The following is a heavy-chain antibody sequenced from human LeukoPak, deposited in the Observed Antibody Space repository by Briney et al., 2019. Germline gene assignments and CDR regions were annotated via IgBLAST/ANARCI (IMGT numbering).Heavy chain of an antibody. V-gene: IGHV1-46*01. D-gene: IGHD3-10*01. CDR2: INPSGGST. CDR1: GYTFTSYY. Sequence: ASVKVSCKASGYTFTSYYMHWVRQAPGQGLEWMGIINPSGGSTSYAQKFQGRVTMTRDMSTSTAYMELSSLRSEDTAVYYCARARWFGELLPGGFDYWGQGTLVTVSS. J-gene: IGHJ4*02. CDR3: ARARWFGELLPGGFDY.